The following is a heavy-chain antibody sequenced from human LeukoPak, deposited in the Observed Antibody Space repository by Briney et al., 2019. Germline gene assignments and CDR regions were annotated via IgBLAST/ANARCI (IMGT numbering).Heavy chain of an antibody. CDR1: GSTFSSYG. J-gene: IGHJ4*02. CDR3: AKDQAGWRFDY. CDR2: IWYDGSNK. D-gene: IGHD6-19*01. V-gene: IGHV3-33*06. Sequence: GSLRLSCAASGSTFSSYGMHWVRQAPGKGLEWVAVIWYDGSNKYYADSVKGRFTISRDNSKNTLYLQMNSLRAEDTAVYYCAKDQAGWRFDYWGQGTQVTVSS.